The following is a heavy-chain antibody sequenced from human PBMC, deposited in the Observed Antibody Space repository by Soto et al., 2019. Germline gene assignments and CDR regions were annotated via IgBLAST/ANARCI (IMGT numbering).Heavy chain of an antibody. J-gene: IGHJ4*02. V-gene: IGHV3-30*18. CDR2: ISYDGSNK. CDR3: ANGGRDYGDYLSPIDY. D-gene: IGHD4-17*01. Sequence: QVQLVESGGGVVQPGRSLRLSCAASGFTFSSYGMHWVRQAPGKGLEWVAVISYDGSNKYYADSVKGRFTISRDNSKNTLYLQMNSLRAEDTAVYYCANGGRDYGDYLSPIDYWGQGTLVTVSS. CDR1: GFTFSSYG.